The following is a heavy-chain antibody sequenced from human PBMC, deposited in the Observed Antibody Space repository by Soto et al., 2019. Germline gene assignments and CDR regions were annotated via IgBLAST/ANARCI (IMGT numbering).Heavy chain of an antibody. CDR1: GFIFSSFA. V-gene: IGHV3-33*01. CDR3: ARDFTQVGPLDF. D-gene: IGHD1-26*01. Sequence: RGSLRLSCAASGFIFSSFALHCFRQAPGKGLEWVAVIRYDGTEKYNGDSVKGRFTISRDNSKNTVYLEMTSLKAEDTAVYYCARDFTQVGPLDFWGQGTLVTVSS. CDR2: IRYDGTEK. J-gene: IGHJ4*02.